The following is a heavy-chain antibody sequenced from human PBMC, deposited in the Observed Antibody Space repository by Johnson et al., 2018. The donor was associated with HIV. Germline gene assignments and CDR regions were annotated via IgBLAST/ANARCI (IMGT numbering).Heavy chain of an antibody. D-gene: IGHD1-1*01. V-gene: IGHV3-15*01. J-gene: IGHJ3*02. Sequence: EVHLVESGGGLVKPGGSLRLSCAASGFTFSDAWMNWVRQAPGKGLEWVGRVKSKTDGGTTDYAAPVKGRFTISRDASKNTLYLQMNSPKTEDTAVYYCTTGLYWNDAFDIWCQGTMVTVSS. CDR3: TTGLYWNDAFDI. CDR1: GFTFSDAW. CDR2: VKSKTDGGTT.